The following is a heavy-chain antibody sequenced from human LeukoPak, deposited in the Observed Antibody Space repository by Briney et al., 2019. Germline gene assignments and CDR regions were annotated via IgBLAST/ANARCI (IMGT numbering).Heavy chain of an antibody. J-gene: IGHJ1*01. CDR1: GFTFSSYG. D-gene: IGHD6-19*01. CDR2: IRYDGSNK. V-gene: IGHV3-30*02. CDR3: AKGDQWLARAAEYFQH. Sequence: GGSLRLSCAASGFTFSSYGMHWVRQAPGKGLEWVAFIRYDGSNKYSADSVKGRFTISRDNSKNTLYLQMNSLRAEDTAVYYCAKGDQWLARAAEYFQHWGQGTLVTVSS.